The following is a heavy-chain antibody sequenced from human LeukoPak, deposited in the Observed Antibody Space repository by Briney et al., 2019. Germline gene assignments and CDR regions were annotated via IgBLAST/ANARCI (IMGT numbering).Heavy chain of an antibody. J-gene: IGHJ6*03. CDR3: ARGPTSSSRGDVYYYYYMDV. CDR2: INPNSGGT. D-gene: IGHD6-6*01. CDR1: VYTFTGYY. V-gene: IGHV1-2*02. Sequence: ASVKVSFKASVYTFTGYYMHGVRQAPGQGREWVGGINPNSGGTNYAQKFQGRVTVTRDTSISTAYMELSRLRSDDTAVYYCARGPTSSSRGDVYYYYYMDVWGKGTTVTVSS.